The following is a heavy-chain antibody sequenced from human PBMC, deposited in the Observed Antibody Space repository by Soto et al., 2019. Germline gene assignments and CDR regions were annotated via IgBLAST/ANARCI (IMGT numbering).Heavy chain of an antibody. Sequence: SLRLSCAASGFTFSSYAMHWVRQAPGKGLEWVAVISYDGSNKYYADSVKGRFTISRDNSKNTLYLQMNSLRAEDTAVYYCARDIPKYSSSWYDWDPGYGMDVWGQGTTVTVS. J-gene: IGHJ6*02. CDR2: ISYDGSNK. CDR3: ARDIPKYSSSWYDWDPGYGMDV. CDR1: GFTFSSYA. D-gene: IGHD6-13*01. V-gene: IGHV3-30-3*01.